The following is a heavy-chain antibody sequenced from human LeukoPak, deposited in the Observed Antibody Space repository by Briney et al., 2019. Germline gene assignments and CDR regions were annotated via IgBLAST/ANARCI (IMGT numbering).Heavy chain of an antibody. D-gene: IGHD3-10*01. V-gene: IGHV1-3*01. Sequence: GASVKVSCKASGYTFTSHAMHWVRQAPGQRLEWMGWINAGNGNTKYSQKFQGRVTITRDTSASTAYMELSSLRSEDTAVYYCARKGIYGSGSPNWFDPWGQGTLVTVSS. CDR3: ARKGIYGSGSPNWFDP. CDR1: GYTFTSHA. CDR2: INAGNGNT. J-gene: IGHJ5*02.